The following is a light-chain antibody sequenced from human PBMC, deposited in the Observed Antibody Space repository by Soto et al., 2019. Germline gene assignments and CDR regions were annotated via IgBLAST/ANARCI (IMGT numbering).Light chain of an antibody. V-gene: IGKV1-5*03. Sequence: DIHMTQSPSTLSASVGDRVTITCRASQSISIWLAWYQQKPGRAPNLLIYGTSSLESGVPSRFSGSGAGIEFTLTISSLHPDDFATYYCQHYNASSWTFGQGTTVEIK. CDR3: QHYNASSWT. CDR1: QSISIW. CDR2: GTS. J-gene: IGKJ1*01.